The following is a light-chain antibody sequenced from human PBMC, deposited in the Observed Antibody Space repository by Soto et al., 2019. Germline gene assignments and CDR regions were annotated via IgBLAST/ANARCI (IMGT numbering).Light chain of an antibody. J-gene: IGLJ1*01. CDR3: SSYTSSSTYV. CDR2: EVS. V-gene: IGLV2-14*01. Sequence: QSVLTQPASVSRSPGQSITISCTGTSSDVGGYNYVSWYQQHPGKAPKLMIYEVSNRPSGVSNRFSGFKSGNTASLTISGLQAEDEADYYCSSYTSSSTYVFGTGTKVTVL. CDR1: SSDVGGYNY.